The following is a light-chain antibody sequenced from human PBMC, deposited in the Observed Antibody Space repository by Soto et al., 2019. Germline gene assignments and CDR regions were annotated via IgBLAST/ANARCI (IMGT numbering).Light chain of an antibody. V-gene: IGKV3D-20*02. J-gene: IGKJ5*01. Sequence: EIVLTQSPGTLSLSPGERATLSCMASQSVSSSYLAWYQQKPGQAPRLLIYGASNRATGIPARFSGSGSGTDFTLTISSLEPEDFAVYHCQQRSNWPPTFGQGTRLEIK. CDR1: QSVSSSY. CDR3: QQRSNWPPT. CDR2: GAS.